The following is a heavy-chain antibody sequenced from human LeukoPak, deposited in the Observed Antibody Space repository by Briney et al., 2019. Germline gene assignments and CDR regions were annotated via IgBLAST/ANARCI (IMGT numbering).Heavy chain of an antibody. CDR2: IKQDGSEK. CDR3: ARDFGGYSYGYDY. D-gene: IGHD5-18*01. Sequence: PEGSLRLSCAASGFTFSLYWMTWVRQPPGKGLEWVANIKQDGSEKYYLDSVKGRFTISKDNVKNSLYLQMNDLRADDAAVYYCARDFGGYSYGYDYWGQGALVTVSS. CDR1: GFTFSLYW. J-gene: IGHJ4*02. V-gene: IGHV3-7*01.